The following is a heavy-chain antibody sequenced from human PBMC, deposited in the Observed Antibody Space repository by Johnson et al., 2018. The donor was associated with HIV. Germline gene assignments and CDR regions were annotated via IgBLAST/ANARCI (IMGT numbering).Heavy chain of an antibody. D-gene: IGHD6-19*01. CDR1: RFTFSSYA. CDR2: INWNGGST. Sequence: VYLVESGGGVVQPGRSLRLSCAASRFTFSSYAMHWVRQAPGKGLEWVSGINWNGGSTGYADSVKGRFTISRDNAKNTLYLQMNSLRAEDTAVYYCARKQWLAKISSDAFDIWGQGTMVTVSS. V-gene: IGHV3-20*04. CDR3: ARKQWLAKISSDAFDI. J-gene: IGHJ3*02.